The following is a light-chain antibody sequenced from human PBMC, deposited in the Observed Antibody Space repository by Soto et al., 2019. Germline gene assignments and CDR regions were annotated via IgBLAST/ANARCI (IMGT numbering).Light chain of an antibody. CDR3: QQSYSFPIT. CDR1: QSIRTY. Sequence: DIQVTQSPSSLSASVGDRVIITCRTSQSIRTYFNWYQQKPGEAPKLLIYAASSLISGVPSRFSGSGSGTDFTLTIDSLQPEDFATYYCQQSYSFPITFGQGTRLEIK. CDR2: AAS. J-gene: IGKJ5*01. V-gene: IGKV1-39*01.